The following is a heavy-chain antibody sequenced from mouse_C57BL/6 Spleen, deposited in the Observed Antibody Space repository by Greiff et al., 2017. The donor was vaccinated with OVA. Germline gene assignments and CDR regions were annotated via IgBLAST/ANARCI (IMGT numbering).Heavy chain of an antibody. CDR2: IYPGDGDT. CDR3: ARGLYDGYYWFAY. J-gene: IGHJ3*01. V-gene: IGHV1-82*01. CDR1: GYAFSSSW. D-gene: IGHD2-3*01. Sequence: LVESGPELVKPGASVKISCKASGYAFSSSWMNWVKQRPGKGLEWIGRIYPGDGDTNYNGKFKGKATLTADKSSSTAYMQLSSLTSEDSAVYFCARGLYDGYYWFAYWGQGTLVTVSA.